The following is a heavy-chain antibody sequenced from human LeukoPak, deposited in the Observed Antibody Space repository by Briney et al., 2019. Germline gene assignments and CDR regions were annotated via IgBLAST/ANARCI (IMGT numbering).Heavy chain of an antibody. CDR2: IKQDGSEK. CDR3: AKDFVVVPGNVNYFDY. J-gene: IGHJ4*02. D-gene: IGHD2-21*02. V-gene: IGHV3-7*03. CDR1: GFTFSSYW. Sequence: GGSLRLSCAASGFTFSSYWMSWVRQAPGKGLEWVANIKQDGSEKYYVDSVKGRFTISRDNSKNTLYVQMKSLRAEDTAVYYCAKDFVVVPGNVNYFDYWGQGTLVTVSS.